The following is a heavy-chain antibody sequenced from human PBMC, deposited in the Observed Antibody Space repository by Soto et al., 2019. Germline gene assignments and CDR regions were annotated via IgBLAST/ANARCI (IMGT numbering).Heavy chain of an antibody. D-gene: IGHD5-18*01. Sequence: QVQLVESGGGVVQPGRSLRLSCAASGLIFSDYAFHWVRQAPGKGLEWVALISYDGYTKYYADSVKGRFTVSRDNSQNTLYLQINSLRAEDTAVYYCTRGEGVTPDFHYWGQGTLVTVSS. J-gene: IGHJ4*02. V-gene: IGHV3-30-3*01. CDR1: GLIFSDYA. CDR3: TRGEGVTPDFHY. CDR2: ISYDGYTK.